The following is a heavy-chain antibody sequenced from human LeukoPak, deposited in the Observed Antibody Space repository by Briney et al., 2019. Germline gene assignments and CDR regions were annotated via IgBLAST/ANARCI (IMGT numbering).Heavy chain of an antibody. CDR3: ARLSYYYDSSAYYYAYAFDI. V-gene: IGHV5-51*01. J-gene: IGHJ3*02. CDR1: GNSFTSYW. Sequence: GESLKISCKCSGNSFTSYWIGWVRQMPGKGLEWMGIIYPGDTDTRYIPSFQGQVTISADKSISTAYLQWSSLKASDTAMYYCARLSYYYDSSAYYYAYAFDIWGQGTMVTVSS. D-gene: IGHD3-22*01. CDR2: IYPGDTDT.